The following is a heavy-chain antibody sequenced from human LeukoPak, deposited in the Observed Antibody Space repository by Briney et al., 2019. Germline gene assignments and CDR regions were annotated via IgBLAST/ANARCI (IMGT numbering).Heavy chain of an antibody. CDR3: ARQENSSGYPYYFDY. CDR2: IYYSGST. Sequence: SETLSLTCTVSGGSISSSSYYWGWIRQPPGKGLEWIGSIYYSGSTYYNPSLKSRVTISVDTSKNQFSPKLSSVTAADTAVYYCARQENSSGYPYYFDYWGQGTLVTVSS. J-gene: IGHJ4*02. V-gene: IGHV4-39*01. D-gene: IGHD3-22*01. CDR1: GGSISSSSYY.